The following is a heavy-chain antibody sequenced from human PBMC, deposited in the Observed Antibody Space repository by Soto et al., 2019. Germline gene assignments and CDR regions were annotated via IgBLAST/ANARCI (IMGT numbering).Heavy chain of an antibody. D-gene: IGHD4-4*01. V-gene: IGHV1-18*01. Sequence: ASVKVSCKASGYTFTTYDLSWVRQAPGQGLEWMGWISPYSGNTKYAQKLQGRVTMTTDTSTNTAYVELRSLRSDDTAVYYGARETSGYSHTCDPCGQGTLVSVSS. CDR1: GYTFTTYD. CDR2: ISPYSGNT. CDR3: ARETSGYSHTCDP. J-gene: IGHJ5*02.